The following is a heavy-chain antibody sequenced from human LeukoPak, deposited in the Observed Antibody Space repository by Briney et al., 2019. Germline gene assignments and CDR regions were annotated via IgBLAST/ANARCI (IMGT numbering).Heavy chain of an antibody. J-gene: IGHJ4*02. CDR3: ARRNDFWSGYPGDFDY. D-gene: IGHD3-3*01. CDR2: IYYSGST. V-gene: IGHV4-39*01. Sequence: SETLSLTCTVSGGSISSSSYYWGWIRQPTGKGLEWIGSIYYSGSTYYNPSLKSRVTISVDTSKNQFSLKLSSVTAADTAVYYCARRNDFWSGYPGDFDYWGQGTLVTVSS. CDR1: GGSISSSSYY.